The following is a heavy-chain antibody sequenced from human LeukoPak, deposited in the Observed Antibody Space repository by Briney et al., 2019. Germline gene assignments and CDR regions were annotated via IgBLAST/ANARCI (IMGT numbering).Heavy chain of an antibody. Sequence: GGSLRLSCAASGFTFSDYYMSWIRQAPEKGLEWVSHITSSGSTIYYADSVKGRFTISRDNAKNSLYLQMNSLRAEDTAVYYCAREYGAPYNWFDPWGQGTLVTVSS. CDR3: AREYGAPYNWFDP. J-gene: IGHJ5*02. V-gene: IGHV3-11*01. CDR1: GFTFSDYY. D-gene: IGHD4-17*01. CDR2: ITSSGSTI.